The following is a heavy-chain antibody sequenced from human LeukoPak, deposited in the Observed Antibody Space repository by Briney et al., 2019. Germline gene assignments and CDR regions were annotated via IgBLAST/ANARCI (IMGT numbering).Heavy chain of an antibody. Sequence: PGRSLRLSCAASGFTLSNHAVQWVRQAPGKGLEWVAFITSDGSNKYYGASVEGRFAISKDNVKNTSYLHLNSLRSEGTAVYYCARGETASVPYSHYYGMDVWGHGTRVTVSS. J-gene: IGHJ6*02. D-gene: IGHD3-16*01. CDR2: ITSDGSNK. CDR3: ARGETASVPYSHYYGMDV. V-gene: IGHV3-30*09. CDR1: GFTLSNHA.